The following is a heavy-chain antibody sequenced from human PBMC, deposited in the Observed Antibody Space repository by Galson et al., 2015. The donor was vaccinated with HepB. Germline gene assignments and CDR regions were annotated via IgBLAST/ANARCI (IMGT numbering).Heavy chain of an antibody. Sequence: SLRLSCAASGFTFSLYAMSWVRQTPGTGLEWVSTISGSGGSTHYADSVKGRSTISRDNSKDTLYLQMDSLRAEDTAVYYCARGTVDNWGQGTLVTVSS. J-gene: IGHJ4*02. CDR2: ISGSGGST. V-gene: IGHV3-23*01. CDR1: GFTFSLYA. CDR3: ARGTVDN.